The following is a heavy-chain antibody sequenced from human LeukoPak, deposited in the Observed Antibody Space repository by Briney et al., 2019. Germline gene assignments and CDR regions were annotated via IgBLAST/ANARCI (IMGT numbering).Heavy chain of an antibody. V-gene: IGHV3-9*01. CDR1: GFTFDDYA. Sequence: PGRSLRLSCAASGFTFDDYAMHWVRQPPGKGLEWVSGISWNSGSIDYADSVKGRFTISRDNAKNSLYLQMNSLRAEDTALYYCAKDTVYYYDSSGYYEAWGQGTLVTVSS. CDR3: AKDTVYYYDSSGYYEA. J-gene: IGHJ5*02. D-gene: IGHD3-22*01. CDR2: ISWNSGSI.